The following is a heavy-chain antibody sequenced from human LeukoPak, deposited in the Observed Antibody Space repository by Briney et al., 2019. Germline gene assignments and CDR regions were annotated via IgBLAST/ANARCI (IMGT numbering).Heavy chain of an antibody. CDR3: ARGLRRRYYDSSGYYYAFDI. CDR2: INHSGST. J-gene: IGHJ3*02. D-gene: IGHD3-22*01. Sequence: SETLSLTCTVSGGSISSYYWSWIRQPPGKGLEWIGEINHSGSTNYNPSLKSRVTISVDTSKNQFSLKLSSVTAADTAVYYCARGLRRRYYDSSGYYYAFDIWGQGAMVTVSS. V-gene: IGHV4-34*01. CDR1: GGSISSYY.